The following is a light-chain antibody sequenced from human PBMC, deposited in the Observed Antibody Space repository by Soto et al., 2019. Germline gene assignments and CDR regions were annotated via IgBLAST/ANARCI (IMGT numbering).Light chain of an antibody. J-gene: IGLJ1*01. CDR3: GTWDSSLSAYV. Sequence: QSVLTQPPSVSAAPGQKVTISCSGSSSNIGNNYVSWYQQPPGTAPKLLIYENNKRPSGNPDRFSGSQFGTSATLGITGLQTGDEADYYCGTWDSSLSAYVFGTGTKLTVL. V-gene: IGLV1-51*02. CDR2: ENN. CDR1: SSNIGNNY.